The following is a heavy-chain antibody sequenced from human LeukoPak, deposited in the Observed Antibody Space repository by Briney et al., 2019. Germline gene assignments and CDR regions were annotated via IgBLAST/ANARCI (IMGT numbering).Heavy chain of an antibody. J-gene: IGHJ5*02. CDR3: ARDEGVYNWFDP. CDR1: GYTFTSYG. CDR2: NSAYNGNT. Sequence: GASVKVSCKASGYTFTSYGITWVRQAPGQGLEWMGWNSAYNGNTIYAQKLQGRVTMTTDTSTTTAYMELRSLRSDDTAVYYCARDEGVYNWFDPWGQGTLVTVSS. V-gene: IGHV1-18*01. D-gene: IGHD2-8*01.